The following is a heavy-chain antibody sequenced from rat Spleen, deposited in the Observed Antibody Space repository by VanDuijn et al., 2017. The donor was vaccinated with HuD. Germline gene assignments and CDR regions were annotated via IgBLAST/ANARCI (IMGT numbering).Heavy chain of an antibody. V-gene: IGHV2S12*01. Sequence: QVKLKEPGPALFQHSHTLSLCCTVSGFALTSTDVSWVRQHPGKGLEWIATLSTGGNTYYNSALKSRLSISRDTSKSQVFLKMNSLETDDTGTYYCTREGGLGPYVMDAWGQGASVTVSS. J-gene: IGHJ4*01. CDR1: GFALTSTD. CDR2: LSTGGNT. D-gene: IGHD5-1*01. CDR3: TREGGLGPYVMDA.